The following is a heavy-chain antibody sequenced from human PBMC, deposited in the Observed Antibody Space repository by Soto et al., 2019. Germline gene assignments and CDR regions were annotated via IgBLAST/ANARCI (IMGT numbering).Heavy chain of an antibody. D-gene: IGHD6-13*01. J-gene: IGHJ3*02. Sequence: QVQLQESGPGLVKPSDTLSLTCTVCGGSISSYYWSWIRQPPGKGLEWIGYIYYSGSTNYNPSLKSRVSISVDASKNRFSLKLTCVTAADTAVYYCAKLPSVWGIAALPYFDIWGQRTMVTVSS. V-gene: IGHV4-59*08. CDR1: GGSISSYY. CDR2: IYYSGST. CDR3: AKLPSVWGIAALPYFDI.